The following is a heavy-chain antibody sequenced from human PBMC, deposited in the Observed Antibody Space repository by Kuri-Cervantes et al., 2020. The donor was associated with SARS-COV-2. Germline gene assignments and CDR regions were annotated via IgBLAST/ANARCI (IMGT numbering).Heavy chain of an antibody. J-gene: IGHJ5*02. CDR1: GDSITIYY. D-gene: IGHD3-10*01. V-gene: IGHV4-59*01. CDR3: ARGTTPVYVSGPLWFHLDL. Sequence: SETLSLTCTVSGDSITIYYWSWIRQSPGKGLEWIGYISETGGTNYNPSLKSRVTVSVDISKNQLSLKMNSVNAADTAVYYCARGTTPVYVSGPLWFHLDLWGQGTLVTVSS. CDR2: ISETGGT.